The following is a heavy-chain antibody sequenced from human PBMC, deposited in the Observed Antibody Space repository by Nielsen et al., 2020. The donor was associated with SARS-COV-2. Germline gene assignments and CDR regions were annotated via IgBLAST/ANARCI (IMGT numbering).Heavy chain of an antibody. D-gene: IGHD1-26*01. CDR3: ARGAWLDP. V-gene: IGHV1-46*01. CDR1: GYSFTSYD. J-gene: IGHJ5*02. Sequence: ASVKVSCKAFGYSFTSYDMHWVRQAPGQGLEWMGVIYPSVGSTIYAQKFQGRVSMTRDTSTSTVSMELRSLRSEDTAVYYCARGAWLDPWGQGTLVSVSS. CDR2: IYPSVGST.